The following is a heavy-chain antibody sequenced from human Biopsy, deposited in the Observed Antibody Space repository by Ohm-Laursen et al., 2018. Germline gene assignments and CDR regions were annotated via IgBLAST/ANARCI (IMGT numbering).Heavy chain of an antibody. CDR2: RFHSGSP. J-gene: IGHJ4*02. CDR1: GGSITGDF. V-gene: IGHV4-59*08. Sequence: PGTLSLTCTVSGGSITGDFWTWIRQTPEKGLEWIGYRFHSGSPIYNPSLQSRVTISIDTSKNQFSLTLSSVSAADTAVYYCARLSRRGYIIFFDYWDRGTRVTVSS. CDR3: ARLSRRGYIIFFDY. D-gene: IGHD5-12*01.